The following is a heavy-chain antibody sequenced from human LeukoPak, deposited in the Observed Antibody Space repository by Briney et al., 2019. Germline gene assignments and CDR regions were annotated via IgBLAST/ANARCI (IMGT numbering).Heavy chain of an antibody. J-gene: IGHJ4*02. Sequence: GASVKVSCKASGYTFTGYYMHWVRQAPGQGLEWMGRINPNSGGTNYAQKFQGRVTMTRDTSISTAYMKLSRLRSDDTAVYYCARVVYYDSSGLIDYWGQGTLVTVSS. D-gene: IGHD3-22*01. CDR2: INPNSGGT. V-gene: IGHV1-2*06. CDR3: ARVVYYDSSGLIDY. CDR1: GYTFTGYY.